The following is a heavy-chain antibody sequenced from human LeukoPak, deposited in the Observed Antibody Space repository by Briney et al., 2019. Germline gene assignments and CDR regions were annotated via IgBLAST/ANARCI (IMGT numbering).Heavy chain of an antibody. J-gene: IGHJ2*01. D-gene: IGHD6-19*01. CDR2: IYPGDSDT. V-gene: IGHV5-51*01. Sequence: NPGESLKISCKGSGYSFTSYWIGWVRQMPGKGLEWMGIIYPGDSDTRYSPSFQGQVTISADKSISTAYLQWSSLKASDTAMYYCARRPNYSSGWYRGYWYFDLWGRGTLVTVSS. CDR1: GYSFTSYW. CDR3: ARRPNYSSGWYRGYWYFDL.